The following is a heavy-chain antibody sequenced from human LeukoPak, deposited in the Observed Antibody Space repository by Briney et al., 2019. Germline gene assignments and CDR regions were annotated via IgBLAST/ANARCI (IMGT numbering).Heavy chain of an antibody. V-gene: IGHV1-18*01. CDR1: GYTFTSYG. D-gene: IGHD3-3*01. CDR3: ARDLRAHKRSTIFGVVIIGNY. J-gene: IGHJ4*02. CDR2: ISAYNGNT. Sequence: ASVKVSCTASGYTFTSYGISWVRQAPGQGLEWMGWISAYNGNTNYAQKLQGRVTMTTDTSTSTAYMELRSLRSDDTAVYYCARDLRAHKRSTIFGVVIIGNYWGQGTLVTVSS.